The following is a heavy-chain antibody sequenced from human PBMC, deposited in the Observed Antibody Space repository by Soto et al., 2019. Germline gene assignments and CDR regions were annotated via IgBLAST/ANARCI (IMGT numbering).Heavy chain of an antibody. CDR1: GYTFTRDQ. D-gene: IGHD3-10*02. V-gene: IGHV1-46*01. Sequence: SVKVCCKASGYTFTRDQIHWVRQAPGQGLEWMGMIDPSGGKTNYAQKFQGRVTMTRDTSTSTVYMALSSLRSDDTAIYFCAVVRRSLLYVTALVSWGQGTLVALYS. CDR2: IDPSGGKT. J-gene: IGHJ5*02. CDR3: AVVRRSLLYVTALVS.